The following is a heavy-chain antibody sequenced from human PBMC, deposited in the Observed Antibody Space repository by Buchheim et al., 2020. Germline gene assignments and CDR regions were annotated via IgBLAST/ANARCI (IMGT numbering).Heavy chain of an antibody. CDR3: AKCSRRFLEWSPTNFDY. D-gene: IGHD3-3*01. J-gene: IGHJ4*02. CDR2: ISGSGGST. V-gene: IGHV3-23*01. CDR1: GFTFSSYA. Sequence: EVQLLESGGGLVQPGGSLRLSCAASGFTFSSYAMSWVRQAPGKGLEWVSAISGSGGSTYYADSVKGRFTISRDNSKKTLYLQMNSLRAEDTAVYYCAKCSRRFLEWSPTNFDYWGQGTL.